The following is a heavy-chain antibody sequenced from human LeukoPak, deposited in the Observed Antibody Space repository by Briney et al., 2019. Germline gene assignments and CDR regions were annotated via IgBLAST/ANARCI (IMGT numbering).Heavy chain of an antibody. Sequence: SETLSLTCAVSRGSIFSSNWWSWVRQPPGKGLEWIGQIFPGGSTTYSPSLKSRVTISVDKSKNQFSLNLTSVTAADTAVYYCARVASSHWYFNRAKYYFDYWGQGTLVTVSS. CDR3: ARVASSHWYFNRAKYYFDY. J-gene: IGHJ4*02. V-gene: IGHV4-4*02. D-gene: IGHD6-13*01. CDR1: RGSIFSSNW. CDR2: IFPGGST.